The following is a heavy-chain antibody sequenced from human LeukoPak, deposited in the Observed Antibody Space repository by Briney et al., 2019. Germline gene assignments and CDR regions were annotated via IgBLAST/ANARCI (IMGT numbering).Heavy chain of an antibody. Sequence: GGSPRLSCAASGFTLVNFGMSWVRQAPGKGLEWVASIHGSSPSAAGIRFYADSVKGRFTISGDYSKNTLYLQMNTLRVEDTAVYYCASDYPLYYYYMDVWGKGTTVTVSS. CDR2: IHGSSPSAAGIR. J-gene: IGHJ6*03. V-gene: IGHV3-23*01. CDR3: ASDYPLYYYYMDV. CDR1: GFTLVNFG. D-gene: IGHD4-11*01.